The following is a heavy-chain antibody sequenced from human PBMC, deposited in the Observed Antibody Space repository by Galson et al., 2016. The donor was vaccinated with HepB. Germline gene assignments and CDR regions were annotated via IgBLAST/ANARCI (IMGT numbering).Heavy chain of an antibody. CDR2: INPDGSST. CDR1: GFTFSGFW. CDR3: VRGNSGDY. D-gene: IGHD2-21*01. V-gene: IGHV3-74*01. J-gene: IGHJ4*02. Sequence: SLRLSCAASGFTFSGFWMHWVRQAQGKGLVWVSRINPDGSSTSYGDSVKGRFTISRDNAKNTLFLQMNSLRAEDTAVYYCVRGNSGDYWGQGTLVTVSS.